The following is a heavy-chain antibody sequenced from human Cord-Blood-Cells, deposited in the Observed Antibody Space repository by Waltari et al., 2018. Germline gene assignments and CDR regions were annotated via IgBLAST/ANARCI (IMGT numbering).Heavy chain of an antibody. V-gene: IGHV3-53*02. D-gene: IGHD2-21*01. J-gene: IGHJ2*01. Sequence: EVQLVETGGGLIQPGGSLRLSCAASGFTVSSNYMSWVRQAPGKGLEWVSVIYSGGSTYYADSVKGLFTISRVNSKNTLYLQMNSLRAEDTAVYYCARDLAPYCGGDCYWYFDLWGRGTLVTVSS. CDR2: IYSGGST. CDR1: GFTVSSNY. CDR3: ARDLAPYCGGDCYWYFDL.